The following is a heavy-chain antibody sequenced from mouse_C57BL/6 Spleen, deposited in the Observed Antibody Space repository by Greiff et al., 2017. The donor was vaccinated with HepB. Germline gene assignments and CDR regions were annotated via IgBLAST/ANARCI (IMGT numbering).Heavy chain of an antibody. D-gene: IGHD1-1*01. CDR2: ISSGGDYI. CDR3: TREGITTVGDY. J-gene: IGHJ2*01. V-gene: IGHV5-9-1*02. CDR1: GFTFSSYA. Sequence: EVMLVESGEGLVKPGGSLKLSCAASGFTFSSYAMSWVRQTPEKRLEWVAYISSGGDYIYYADTVKGRFTISRDNARNTLYLQMSSLKSEDTAMYYCTREGITTVGDYWGQGTTLTVSS.